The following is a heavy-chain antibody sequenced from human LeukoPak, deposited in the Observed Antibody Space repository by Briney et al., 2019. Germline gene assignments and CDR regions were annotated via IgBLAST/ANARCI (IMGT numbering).Heavy chain of an antibody. CDR1: GFTFSSYA. J-gene: IGHJ4*02. V-gene: IGHV3-23*01. CDR2: ISGSGGST. CDR3: AKEVITFGGVIAPFDY. D-gene: IGHD3-16*02. Sequence: GGSLRLSCAASGFTFSSYAMSWVRQAPGKGLEWVSAISGSGGSTYYADSVKGRFTISRDNSKNTLYLQMNSLRAEDTAVYYCAKEVITFGGVIAPFDYWGQGTLVTVSS.